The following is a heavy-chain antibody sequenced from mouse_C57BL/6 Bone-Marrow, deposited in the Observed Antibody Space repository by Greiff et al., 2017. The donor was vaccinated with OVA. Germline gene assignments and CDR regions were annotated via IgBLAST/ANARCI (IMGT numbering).Heavy chain of an antibody. CDR2: IYPRSGNT. J-gene: IGHJ3*01. CDR3: ARSGNRYYGPWFAY. CDR1: GYTFTSYG. V-gene: IGHV1-81*01. Sequence: QVQLQQSGAELARPGASVKLSCKASGYTFTSYGISWVKQRTGQGLEWIGEIYPRSGNTYYNEKFKGKATLTADKSSSTAYMELRSLTSEDSAVYFCARSGNRYYGPWFAYWGQGTLVTVSA. D-gene: IGHD2-1*01.